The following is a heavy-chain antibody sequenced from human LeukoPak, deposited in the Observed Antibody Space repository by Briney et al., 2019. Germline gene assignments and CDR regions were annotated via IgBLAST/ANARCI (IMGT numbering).Heavy chain of an antibody. CDR2: ISGSGGST. J-gene: IGHJ5*02. D-gene: IGHD6-19*01. CDR1: GFTFSTFA. V-gene: IGHV3-23*01. Sequence: GGSLRLSCAASGFTFSTFAMSWVRQAPGKGREWISAISGSGGSTYYADSVKGRFTISRDNSKNTLYLQMNSLRAEDTAVYYCAKIPYSSGWVQNWFDPWGQGTLVTVSS. CDR3: AKIPYSSGWVQNWFDP.